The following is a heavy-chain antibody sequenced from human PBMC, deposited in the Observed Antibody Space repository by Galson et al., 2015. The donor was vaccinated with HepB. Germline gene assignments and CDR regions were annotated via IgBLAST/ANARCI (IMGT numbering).Heavy chain of an antibody. Sequence: SVKVSCKASGYTFTSYYMHWVRQAPGQGLEWMGIINPSGGSTSYAQKLQGRVTMTRDTSTCTVYMELSSLRSEDTAVYYCARDHQGQLGRNYYFDYWGQGTLVTVSS. CDR3: ARDHQGQLGRNYYFDY. CDR2: INPSGGST. J-gene: IGHJ4*02. V-gene: IGHV1-46*04. CDR1: GYTFTSYY. D-gene: IGHD6-13*01.